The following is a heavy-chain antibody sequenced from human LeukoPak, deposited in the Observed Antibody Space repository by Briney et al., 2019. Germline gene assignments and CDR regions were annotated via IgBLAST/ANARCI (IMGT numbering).Heavy chain of an antibody. J-gene: IGHJ4*02. V-gene: IGHV3-23*01. Sequence: GGSLRLSCSASEFSFNSYAMSWVRQAPGKGLEWVSAISASGGSTYSADSVKGRFTISRDNSKNTLYLQMNSLRAEDTAVYFCAKDHFGYSSSSLDCWGQGTLVTVSS. CDR2: ISASGGST. CDR3: AKDHFGYSSSSLDC. CDR1: EFSFNSYA. D-gene: IGHD6-13*01.